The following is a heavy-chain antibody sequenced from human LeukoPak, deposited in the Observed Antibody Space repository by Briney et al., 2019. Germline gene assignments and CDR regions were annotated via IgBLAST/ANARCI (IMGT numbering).Heavy chain of an antibody. Sequence: PSETLSLTCTVSGGSISSYYWSWIRQPPGKGLEWIGYIYYSGSTNYNPSLKSRVTISVDTSKNQFSLKLSSVTAADTAVYYCARCPVRGTMDVRGKGTTVTVSS. CDR3: ARCPVRGTMDV. J-gene: IGHJ6*03. CDR1: GGSISSYY. D-gene: IGHD3-22*01. V-gene: IGHV4-59*01. CDR2: IYYSGST.